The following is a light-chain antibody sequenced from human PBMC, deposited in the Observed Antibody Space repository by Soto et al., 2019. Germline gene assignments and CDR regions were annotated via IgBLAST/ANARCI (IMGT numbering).Light chain of an antibody. V-gene: IGKV3-11*01. CDR2: HAS. CDR3: QQRIYWPLT. CDR1: QSVGNN. Sequence: EIVLTQSPATLSLSPGERATLSCRASQSVGNNLAWYQQKPGQAPRLLIYHASNRATGIPARFSGSGSATDFTLSISSLEPEDFAVYYCQQRIYWPLTFCGGTKVEI. J-gene: IGKJ4*01.